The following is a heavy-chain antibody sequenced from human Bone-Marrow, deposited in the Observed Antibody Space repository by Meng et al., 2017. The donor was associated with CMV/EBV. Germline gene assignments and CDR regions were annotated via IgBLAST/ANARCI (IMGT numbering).Heavy chain of an antibody. CDR2: INPSGGGT. V-gene: IGHV1-46*01. Sequence: ASVKVSCKASGYTFTSYYIHWVRQAPGQGLEWMGIINPSGGGTTYAQKFQGRVTVTRDTSTSTVYLELRSLKSEDTAVYYCAGTLFRAYYYYGMDVWGQGTTVTVSS. J-gene: IGHJ6*02. D-gene: IGHD2-21*01. CDR3: AGTLFRAYYYYGMDV. CDR1: GYTFTSYY.